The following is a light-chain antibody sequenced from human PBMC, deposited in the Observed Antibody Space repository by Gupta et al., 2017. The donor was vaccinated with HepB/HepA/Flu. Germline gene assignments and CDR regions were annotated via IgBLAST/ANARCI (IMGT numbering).Light chain of an antibody. CDR1: QYVSKY. V-gene: IGKV1-5*03. Sequence: DIQMSPSPSTLSASVGDTVTLTCLAGQYVSKYLAWYQQKPGEAPTLLSYETSTLESGVPSRFSGSGSGSEFTLTISSLQPADFATYYCKQYHFFSNFGQGTRVEIK. CDR2: ETS. J-gene: IGKJ5*01. CDR3: KQYHFFSN.